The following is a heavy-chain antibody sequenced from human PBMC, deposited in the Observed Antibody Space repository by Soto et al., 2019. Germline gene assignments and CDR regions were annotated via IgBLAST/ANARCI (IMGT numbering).Heavy chain of an antibody. D-gene: IGHD5-18*01. Sequence: SETLSLTCTVSGGSISSYYWSWIRQPPGKGLEWIGYIYYSGSTNYNPSLKSRVTISVDTSKNQFSLKLSSVTAADTAVYYCASASYDGYSYGPNWFDPWGQGTLVTVSS. CDR3: ASASYDGYSYGPNWFDP. CDR1: GGSISSYY. V-gene: IGHV4-59*01. CDR2: IYYSGST. J-gene: IGHJ5*02.